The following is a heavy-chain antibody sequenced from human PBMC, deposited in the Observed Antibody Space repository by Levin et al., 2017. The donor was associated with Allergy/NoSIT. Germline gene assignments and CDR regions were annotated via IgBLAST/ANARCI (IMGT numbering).Heavy chain of an antibody. D-gene: IGHD2-2*01. CDR3: AKDTPALAAGPDFDY. V-gene: IGHV3-23*01. CDR2: VSDSDDKT. CDR1: GFTFNNYA. J-gene: IGHJ4*02. Sequence: LSPTCAASGFTFNNYAMSWVRPAPGKGLEWVSSVSDSDDKTYYTDSVKGRFTISRDNSENTLYLQMNSLRAEDTAVYYCAKDTPALAAGPDFDYWGQGTLVTVSS.